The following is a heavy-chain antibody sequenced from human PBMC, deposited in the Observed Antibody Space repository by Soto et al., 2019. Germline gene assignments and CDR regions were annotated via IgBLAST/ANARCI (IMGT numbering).Heavy chain of an antibody. CDR1: GGSFSGYY. V-gene: IGHV4-34*01. Sequence: SETLSLTCAVYGGSFSGYYWSWIRQPPGKGLEWIGEINHSGSTNYNPSLKSRVTISVDTSKNQFSLKLSSVTAADTAVYYCARGGNWNYDSWGQGTLVTVSS. CDR2: INHSGST. CDR3: ARGGNWNYDS. J-gene: IGHJ5*02. D-gene: IGHD1-7*01.